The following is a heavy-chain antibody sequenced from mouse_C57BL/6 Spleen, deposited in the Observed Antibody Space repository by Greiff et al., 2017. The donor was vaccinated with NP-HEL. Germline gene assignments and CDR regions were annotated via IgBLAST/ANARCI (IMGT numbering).Heavy chain of an antibody. D-gene: IGHD2-4*01. CDR3: ARSGLYYDYDGNYYFDY. Sequence: QVQLQQPGAELVMPGASVKLSCKASGYTFTSYWMHWVKQRPGQGLEWIGEIDPSDSYTNYNQKFKGKSTLTVDKSSSTAYMQLSSLTSEDSAVYYCARSGLYYDYDGNYYFDYWGQGTTLTVSS. J-gene: IGHJ2*01. V-gene: IGHV1-69*01. CDR2: IDPSDSYT. CDR1: GYTFTSYW.